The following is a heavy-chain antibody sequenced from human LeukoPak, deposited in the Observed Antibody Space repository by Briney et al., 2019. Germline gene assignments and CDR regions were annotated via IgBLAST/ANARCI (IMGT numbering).Heavy chain of an antibody. CDR2: VNSDGSTT. V-gene: IGHV3-74*01. CDR3: AVKGGYNDLDAPFDY. CDR1: GGSFSGYY. J-gene: IGHJ4*02. Sequence: PSETLSLTCAVYGGSFSGYYWSWIRQPPGKGLEWVSRVNSDGSTTTYADSVKGRFTISRDNAKNTLYLQMNSLRVEDTAVYYCAVKGGYNDLDAPFDYWGPGTLVTVSS. D-gene: IGHD5-12*01.